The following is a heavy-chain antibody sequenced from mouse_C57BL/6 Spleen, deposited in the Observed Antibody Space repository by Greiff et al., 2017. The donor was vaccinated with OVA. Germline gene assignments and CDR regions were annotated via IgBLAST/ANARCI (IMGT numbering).Heavy chain of an antibody. CDR2: INPNNGGT. CDR1: GYTFTDYN. J-gene: IGHJ2*01. CDR3: ARGGIYYDPYYFDY. V-gene: IGHV1-22*01. Sequence: VQLKQSGPELVKPGASVKMSCKASGYTFTDYNMHWVKQSHGKSLEWIGYINPNNGGTSYNQKFKGKATLTVNKSSSTAYMELRSLTSEDSAVYYCARGGIYYDPYYFDYWGQGTTLTVSS. D-gene: IGHD2-4*01.